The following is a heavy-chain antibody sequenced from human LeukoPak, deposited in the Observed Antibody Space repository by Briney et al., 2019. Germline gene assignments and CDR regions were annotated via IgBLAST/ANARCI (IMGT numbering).Heavy chain of an antibody. CDR1: GGSISSYY. CDR3: ARLRIAAAATYYYYGMDV. CDR2: INHSGST. D-gene: IGHD6-13*01. Sequence: PSETLSLTCTVSGGSISSYYWSWIRQPPGKGLEWIGEINHSGSTNYNPSLKSRVTISVDTSKNQFSLKLSSVTAADTAVYYCARLRIAAAATYYYYGMDVWGQGTTVTVSS. J-gene: IGHJ6*02. V-gene: IGHV4-34*01.